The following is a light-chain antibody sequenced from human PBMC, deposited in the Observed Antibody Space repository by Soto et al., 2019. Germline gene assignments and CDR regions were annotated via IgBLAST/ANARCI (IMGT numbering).Light chain of an antibody. Sequence: DIQMTQSPSSLSASAGDRVTITCRASQNLDNYLNWYQQKPGKAPNLLIYAASRLQSGVPSRFAGSGSGTHFTLTITSLQPEDVGTYFCQQSVSTPIYSFGQGTKVEMK. J-gene: IGKJ2*03. CDR2: AAS. CDR1: QNLDNY. CDR3: QQSVSTPIYS. V-gene: IGKV1-39*01.